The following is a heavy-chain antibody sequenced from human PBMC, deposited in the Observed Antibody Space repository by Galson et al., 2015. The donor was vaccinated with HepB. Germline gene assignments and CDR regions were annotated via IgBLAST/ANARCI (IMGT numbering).Heavy chain of an antibody. CDR1: GFTFRNYW. J-gene: IGHJ4*02. V-gene: IGHV3-74*01. Sequence: SLRLYCAASGFTFRNYWMHWVRQAPGKGLVWVSRVSPDGSSTTYADSVKGRFTISRDNAKNTVYLQMNSLTPDDTSVFYCARGAAAGHYVAGDYWGQGISVIASS. CDR2: VSPDGSST. D-gene: IGHD3-10*02. CDR3: ARGAAAGHYVAGDY.